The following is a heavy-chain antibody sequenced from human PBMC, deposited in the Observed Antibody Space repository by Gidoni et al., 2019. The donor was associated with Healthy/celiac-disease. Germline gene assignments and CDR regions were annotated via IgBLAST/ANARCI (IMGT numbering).Heavy chain of an antibody. V-gene: IGHV4-59*01. CDR3: ARNYYDFWSGYLYYFDY. D-gene: IGHD3-3*01. CDR1: AGPISSYY. Sequence: QVQLQESGPGLVKPSETLSLTCTVSAGPISSYYWSWIRQPPGKGLEWIGYIYYSGSTNYNPSLKSRVTISVDTSKNQFSLKLSSVTAADTAVYYCARNYYDFWSGYLYYFDYWGQGTLVTVSS. CDR2: IYYSGST. J-gene: IGHJ4*02.